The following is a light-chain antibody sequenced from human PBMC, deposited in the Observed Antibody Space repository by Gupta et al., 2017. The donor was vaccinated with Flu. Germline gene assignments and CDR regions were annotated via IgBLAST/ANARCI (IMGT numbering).Light chain of an antibody. CDR3: QNYNSGHRIT. CDR2: YAS. V-gene: IGKV1-27*01. J-gene: IGKJ4*01. CDR1: NN. Sequence: NNLVGYQQRPGKVPSNLIYYASTLQSGVLSWFSGSGSGTEFTPTINSRQPEDVATYYCQNYNSGHRITFGGGTKVDIK.